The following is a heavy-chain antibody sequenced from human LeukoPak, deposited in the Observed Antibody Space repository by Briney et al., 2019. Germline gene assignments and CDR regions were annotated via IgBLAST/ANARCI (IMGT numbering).Heavy chain of an antibody. V-gene: IGHV4-39*01. Sequence: PSETLSLTCTVSGGSISSSSYYWGWIRQPPGKGPEWIGSIYYSGSTHYNPSLKSRVTISVDTSKNQFSLKLSSVTAADTAVYYCASMFRQLFDYWGQGTLVTVSS. CDR1: GGSISSSSYY. J-gene: IGHJ4*02. CDR2: IYYSGST. D-gene: IGHD3-10*01. CDR3: ASMFRQLFDY.